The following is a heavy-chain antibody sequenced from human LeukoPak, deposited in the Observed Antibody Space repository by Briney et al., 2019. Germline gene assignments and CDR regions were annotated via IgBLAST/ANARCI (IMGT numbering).Heavy chain of an antibody. CDR2: INHSGST. Sequence: SETLSLTCAVYGGSFSGYYWSWIRQPPGKGLEWIGEINHSGSTNYNPSLKSRVTISLDTSKKQFSLKLSSVTAADTAVYYCARASIFGVVIDYWGQGTLVTVSS. CDR3: ARASIFGVVIDY. D-gene: IGHD3-3*01. CDR1: GGSFSGYY. V-gene: IGHV4-34*01. J-gene: IGHJ4*02.